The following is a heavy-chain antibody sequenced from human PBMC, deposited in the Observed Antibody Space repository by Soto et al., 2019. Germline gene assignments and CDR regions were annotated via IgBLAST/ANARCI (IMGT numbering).Heavy chain of an antibody. Sequence: ASEKVSCKASGYTFTGYYMHWVRQAPGQGLEWMGWINPNSGGTNYAQKFQGWVTMTRDTSISTAYMELSRLRSDDTAVYYCARGPYSSSHYYYYGMDVWGQGTTVTVSS. CDR2: INPNSGGT. D-gene: IGHD6-6*01. V-gene: IGHV1-2*04. CDR1: GYTFTGYY. CDR3: ARGPYSSSHYYYYGMDV. J-gene: IGHJ6*02.